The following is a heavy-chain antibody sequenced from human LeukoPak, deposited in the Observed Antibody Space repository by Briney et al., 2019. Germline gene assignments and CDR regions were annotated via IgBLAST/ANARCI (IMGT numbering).Heavy chain of an antibody. V-gene: IGHV4-4*07. D-gene: IGHD1-7*01. CDR2: IYTSGST. Sequence: SETLSLTCTVSGGSISSYYWSWIRQPAGKGLEWIGRIYTSGSTNYNPSLKSRVTMSVDTSKNQFSLKLSSVTAADTAVYYCARDSIHRRTTPFDYWGQGTLVTVSS. CDR3: ARDSIHRRTTPFDY. J-gene: IGHJ4*02. CDR1: GGSISSYY.